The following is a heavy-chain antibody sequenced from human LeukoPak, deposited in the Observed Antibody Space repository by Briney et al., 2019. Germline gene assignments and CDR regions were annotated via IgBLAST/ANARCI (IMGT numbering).Heavy chain of an antibody. D-gene: IGHD4-17*01. Sequence: SQTLSLTCTVSGGSISSDTYYWSWIRQPPGKGLEWIGEINHSGSTNYNPSLKSRVTISVDTSKNQFSLKLSSVTAADTAVYYCARRANGDSHFDYWGQGTLVTVSS. CDR1: GGSISSDTYY. J-gene: IGHJ4*02. CDR2: INHSGST. CDR3: ARRANGDSHFDY. V-gene: IGHV4-39*07.